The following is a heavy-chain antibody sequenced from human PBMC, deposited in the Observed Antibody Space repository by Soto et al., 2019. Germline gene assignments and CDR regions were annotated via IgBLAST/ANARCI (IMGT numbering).Heavy chain of an antibody. CDR2: IYSGGST. V-gene: IGHV3-66*01. D-gene: IGHD3-16*01. CDR1: GFTVSSNY. Sequence: GGSLRLSCAASGFTVSSNYMSWVRQAPGKGLEWVSVIYSGGSTYYADSVKGRFTISRDNSKNTLYLQMNSLRAEDTAVYYCAREGRSYDYIWGSYVSSYWGQGTLVTVSS. CDR3: AREGRSYDYIWGSYVSSY. J-gene: IGHJ4*02.